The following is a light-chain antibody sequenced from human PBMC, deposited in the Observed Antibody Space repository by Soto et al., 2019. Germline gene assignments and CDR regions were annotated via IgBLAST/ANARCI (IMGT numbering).Light chain of an antibody. J-gene: IGKJ1*01. CDR3: QQYGNSPGT. CDR2: GAS. CDR1: HIFSSSY. Sequence: EIELTQSPGTLSLSLGERATLSCRASHIFSSSYLAWYQQKPGQPPRLLIYGASSRATGIPDRFSGSGSGTDFTLTIGRLEPEDFAVYYCQQYGNSPGTFGQGTKVDIK. V-gene: IGKV3-20*01.